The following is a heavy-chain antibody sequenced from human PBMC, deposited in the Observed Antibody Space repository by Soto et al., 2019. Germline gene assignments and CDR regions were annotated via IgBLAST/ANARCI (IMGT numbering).Heavy chain of an antibody. J-gene: IGHJ4*02. CDR2: IWYDGSNK. CDR3: ARADIFDY. V-gene: IGHV3-33*01. D-gene: IGHD6-19*01. Sequence: GGSLRLSCAASGCTFSSYGMHWVRQAPGKGLEWVAVIWYDGSNKYYADSVKGRFTISRDNPKNTLYLQMNSLRAEDTAVYYCARADIFDYWGQGTLVTVSS. CDR1: GCTFSSYG.